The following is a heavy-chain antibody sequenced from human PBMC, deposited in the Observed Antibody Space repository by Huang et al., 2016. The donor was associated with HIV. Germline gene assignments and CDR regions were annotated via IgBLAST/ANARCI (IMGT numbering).Heavy chain of an antibody. V-gene: IGHV3-30*18. CDR1: GFKLSGFG. J-gene: IGHJ4*02. Sequence: QVHLVESGGGVVQPGGSLRLSCAASGFKLSGFGMHWVRQAPGKVLEWVAVISYGGRSQFYTDSVKGRFTISRDNSDNTLSLQMKGLRPDDTAVYYCAKESRWFSDFDHWGQGVLVSVSS. D-gene: IGHD2-15*01. CDR3: AKESRWFSDFDH. CDR2: ISYGGRSQ.